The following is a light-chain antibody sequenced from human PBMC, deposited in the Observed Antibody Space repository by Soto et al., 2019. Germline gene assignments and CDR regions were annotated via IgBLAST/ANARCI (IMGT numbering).Light chain of an antibody. V-gene: IGLV2-14*01. Sequence: QSALTQPASVSGSPGQSITISCTGTGSDVVLYNYVSWYQQHPGKAPKFMIYDVSNRPSGVSNRFSGSKSGNTASLTISGLQAEDEADYYCCSYTTSNTRQIVFGTGTKVTVL. CDR2: DVS. CDR1: GSDVVLYNY. J-gene: IGLJ1*01. CDR3: CSYTTSNTRQIV.